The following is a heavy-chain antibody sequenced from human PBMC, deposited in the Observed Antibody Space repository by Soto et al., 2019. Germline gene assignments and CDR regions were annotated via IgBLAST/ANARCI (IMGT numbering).Heavy chain of an antibody. CDR3: ARESGYYSSWYFHY. CDR2: IYYSGST. J-gene: IGHJ4*02. V-gene: IGHV4-59*12. Sequence: PSETLSLTCTVSGGSISSYYWSWIRQPPGKGLEWIGYIYYSGSTNYNPSLKSRVTISVDTSKNQFSLKLSSVTAADTAVYYCARESGYYSSWYFHYWGQGTLVTVSS. D-gene: IGHD3-22*01. CDR1: GGSISSYY.